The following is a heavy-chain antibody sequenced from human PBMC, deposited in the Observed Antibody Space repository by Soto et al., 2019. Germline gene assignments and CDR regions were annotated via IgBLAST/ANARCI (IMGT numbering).Heavy chain of an antibody. V-gene: IGHV3-23*01. D-gene: IGHD6-13*01. J-gene: IGHJ4*02. CDR3: AKVGGIAAAEWLVPLYYFDY. Sequence: GGSLRLSCAASGFTFSSYAMSWVRQAPGKGLEWVSAISGSGGSTYYADSVKGRFTISRDNSKNTLYLQMNSLRAEDTAVYYCAKVGGIAAAEWLVPLYYFDYWGQGTLVTVSS. CDR1: GFTFSSYA. CDR2: ISGSGGST.